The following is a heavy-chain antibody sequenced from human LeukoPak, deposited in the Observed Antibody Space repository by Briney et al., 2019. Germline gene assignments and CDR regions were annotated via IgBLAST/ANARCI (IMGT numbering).Heavy chain of an antibody. J-gene: IGHJ4*02. V-gene: IGHV3-53*01. CDR2: IYSGGTT. CDR3: ARVPEEAESGNYFDY. Sequence: GGSLRLSCAASGFTVSSNYMNWVRQAPGKGLEWVSVIYSGGTTHYADSVRGRFTISRDNSKNTLYLQMNSLRAEDTAVYYCARVPEEAESGNYFDYWGQGTLVTVSS. D-gene: IGHD2-15*01. CDR1: GFTVSSNY.